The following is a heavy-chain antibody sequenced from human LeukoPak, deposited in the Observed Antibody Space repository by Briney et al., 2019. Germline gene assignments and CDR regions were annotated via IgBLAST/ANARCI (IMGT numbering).Heavy chain of an antibody. CDR1: GFTFSSYA. Sequence: GVSLRLSCAASGFTFSSYAMHWVRQAPGKGLEWVAVISYDGSNKYYADSVKGRFTISRDNSKNTLYLQMNSLRAEDTAVYYCAREAYVDYYFDYWGQGTLVTVSS. CDR3: AREAYVDYYFDY. D-gene: IGHD5-12*01. J-gene: IGHJ4*02. CDR2: ISYDGSNK. V-gene: IGHV3-30*04.